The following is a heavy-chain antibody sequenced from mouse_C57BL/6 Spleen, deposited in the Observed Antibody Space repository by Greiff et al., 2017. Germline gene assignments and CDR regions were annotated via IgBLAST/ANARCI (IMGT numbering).Heavy chain of an antibody. V-gene: IGHV1-80*01. CDR1: GYAFSSYW. D-gene: IGHD2-4*01. CDR3: ARGNYDYDEGAYAMDY. CDR2: IYPGDGDT. Sequence: QVQLKQSGAELVKPGASVKISCKASGYAFSSYWMNWVKQRPGKGLEWIGQIYPGDGDTNYNGKFKGKATLTADKSSSTAYMQLSSLTSEDSAVYFCARGNYDYDEGAYAMDYWGQGTSVTVSS. J-gene: IGHJ4*01.